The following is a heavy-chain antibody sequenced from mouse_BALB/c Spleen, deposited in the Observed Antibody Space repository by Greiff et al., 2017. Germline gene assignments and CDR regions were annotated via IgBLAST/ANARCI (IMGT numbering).Heavy chain of an antibody. CDR2: ISSGSSTI. J-gene: IGHJ4*01. CDR3: ARDYRYGYYYAMDY. CDR1: GFTFSSFG. V-gene: IGHV5-17*02. Sequence: EVKVVESGGGLVQPGGSRKLSCAASGFTFSSFGMHWVRQAPEKGLEWVAYISSGSSTIYYADTVKGRFTISRDNPKNTLFLQMTSLRSEDTAMYYCARDYRYGYYYAMDYWGQGTSVTVSS. D-gene: IGHD2-14*01.